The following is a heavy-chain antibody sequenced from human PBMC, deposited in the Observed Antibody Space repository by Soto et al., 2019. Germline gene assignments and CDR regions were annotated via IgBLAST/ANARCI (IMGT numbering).Heavy chain of an antibody. V-gene: IGHV4-34*01. CDR3: ARGYGRTFDY. Sequence: QVQLQQWGAGLLKPSETLSLTCAVYGGSFSGYYWNWIRQPPGKGLEWIGEINHSGSTNYNPSLKSPVTISIDTFNNQLSLKLSSVTAAATAVYYCARGYGRTFDYWREGTLVTAYS. D-gene: IGHD3-10*01. CDR1: GGSFSGYY. J-gene: IGHJ4*02. CDR2: INHSGST.